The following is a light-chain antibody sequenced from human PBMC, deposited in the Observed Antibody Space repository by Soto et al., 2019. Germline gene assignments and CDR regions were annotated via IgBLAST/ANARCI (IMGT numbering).Light chain of an antibody. V-gene: IGLV2-14*01. CDR1: SSDVGSFNY. CDR3: VSYATSTTLYV. CDR2: EVT. Sequence: QSALTQPASVSGSPGQSITISCTATSSDVGSFNYVSWYQHHPGKAPKLMSYEVTSRPSGVSNRFSGSKSGNTASLTISGLQAEDEADYYCVSYATSTTLYVFGSGTKVTDL. J-gene: IGLJ1*01.